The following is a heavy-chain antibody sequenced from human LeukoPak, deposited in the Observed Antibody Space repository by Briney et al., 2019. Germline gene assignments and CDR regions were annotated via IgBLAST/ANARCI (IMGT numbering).Heavy chain of an antibody. Sequence: SETLSLTCAVYGGSFSGYYWSWIRQPPGKGPEWIGEINHSGSTNYNPSLKSRVTISVDTSKNQFSLKLSSVTAADTAVYYCARGRSRNYDFWSGYYTGMSYFDYWGQGTLVTVSS. CDR2: INHSGST. V-gene: IGHV4-34*01. CDR1: GGSFSGYY. CDR3: ARGRSRNYDFWSGYYTGMSYFDY. J-gene: IGHJ4*02. D-gene: IGHD3-3*01.